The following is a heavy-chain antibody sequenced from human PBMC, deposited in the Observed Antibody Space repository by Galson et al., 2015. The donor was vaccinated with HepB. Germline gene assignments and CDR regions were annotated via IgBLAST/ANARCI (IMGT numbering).Heavy chain of an antibody. CDR3: AHKPPPDLGPYYYGSGSGYFDY. Sequence: PALVKPTQTLTLTCTFSGFSLSTSGVGVGWIRQPPGKALEWLALIYWNDDKRYSPSLKSRLTITKDTSKNQVVLTMTNMDPVDTATYYCAHKPPPDLGPYYYGSGSGYFDYWGQGTLVTVSS. J-gene: IGHJ4*02. V-gene: IGHV2-5*01. CDR1: GFSLSTSGVG. CDR2: IYWNDDK. D-gene: IGHD3-10*01.